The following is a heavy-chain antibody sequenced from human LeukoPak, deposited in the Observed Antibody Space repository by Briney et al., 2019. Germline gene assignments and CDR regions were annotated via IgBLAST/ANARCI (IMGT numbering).Heavy chain of an antibody. CDR2: IIPILGIA. CDR1: GGTFSSYA. CDR3: AGRADYYDSSGYSYDFYGMDV. Sequence: SVKVSCKASGGTFSSYAISWVRQAPGQGLEWMGRIIPILGIANYAQKFQGRVTITADKSTSTAYMELSSLRSEDTAVYYCAGRADYYDSSGYSYDFYGMDVWGQGTTVTVSS. D-gene: IGHD3-22*01. J-gene: IGHJ6*02. V-gene: IGHV1-69*04.